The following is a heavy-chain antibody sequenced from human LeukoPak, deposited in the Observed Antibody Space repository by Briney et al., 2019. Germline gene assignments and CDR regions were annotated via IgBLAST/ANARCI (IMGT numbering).Heavy chain of an antibody. CDR3: ARGYSSSWLGNYYFDY. V-gene: IGHV4-30-2*01. CDR1: GGSISSGGYY. Sequence: SQTLSLTCTVSGGSISSGGYYWSWIRQPPGKGLEWIGYIYHSGSTYYNPSLKSRVTISVDRSKNQFSLKLSSVTAADTAVYYCARGYSSSWLGNYYFDYWGQGTLVTVSS. D-gene: IGHD6-13*01. CDR2: IYHSGST. J-gene: IGHJ4*02.